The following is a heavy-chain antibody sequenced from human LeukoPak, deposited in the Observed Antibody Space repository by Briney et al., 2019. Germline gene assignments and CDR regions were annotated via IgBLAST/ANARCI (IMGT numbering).Heavy chain of an antibody. CDR2: IYYSGST. J-gene: IGHJ3*02. CDR1: GGSISSSSYY. V-gene: IGHV4-39*07. Sequence: SETLSLTCTVSGGSISSSSYYWGWIRQPPGKGLEWIGSIYYSGSTYYNPSLKSRVTISVDTSKNQFSLKLSSVTAADTAVYYCARVGPAWLARDAFDIWGQGTMVTVSS. D-gene: IGHD6-19*01. CDR3: ARVGPAWLARDAFDI.